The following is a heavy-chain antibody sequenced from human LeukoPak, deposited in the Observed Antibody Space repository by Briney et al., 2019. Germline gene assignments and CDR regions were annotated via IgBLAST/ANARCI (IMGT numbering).Heavy chain of an antibody. D-gene: IGHD5-12*01. CDR2: INSDGSIT. CDR3: ARVRATFSPHFDN. CDR1: GFTFSSYW. V-gene: IGHV3-74*01. Sequence: TGGSLRLSCAASGFTFSSYWMHWVRQAPGKGLMCVSRINSDGSITNYADSVKGRFTTSRDNAKNTLYLQMNSLRAEDTAVYYCARVRATFSPHFDNWGQGTLVTVSS. J-gene: IGHJ4*02.